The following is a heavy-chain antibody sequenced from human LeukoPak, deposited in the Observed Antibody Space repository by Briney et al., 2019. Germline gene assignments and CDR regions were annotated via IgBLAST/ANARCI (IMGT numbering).Heavy chain of an antibody. CDR3: ARAQTYGDSRLLLDY. J-gene: IGHJ4*02. D-gene: IGHD2-21*02. CDR2: INWNGGST. Sequence: PGGSLRLSCAASGFTFGNYGMSWVRRAPGKGLEWVSGINWNGGSTGYADSVEGRFTISRDNAKNSQYLQMNSLRVEDTALYYCARAQTYGDSRLLLDYWGQGTLVTVSS. CDR1: GFTFGNYG. V-gene: IGHV3-20*04.